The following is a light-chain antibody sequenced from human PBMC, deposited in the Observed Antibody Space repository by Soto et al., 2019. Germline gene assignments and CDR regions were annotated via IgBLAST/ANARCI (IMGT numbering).Light chain of an antibody. CDR1: QGISSF. J-gene: IGKJ5*01. Sequence: DIQLTQSPSFLSASLGDRVTITCRASQGISSFLAWYQQKPGKVPKLLIYAASTLQGGVPSRFSGSGSGTQFTLTISSLQPEDVETYYCQQIHTYPITFGQGTRLE. CDR2: AAS. CDR3: QQIHTYPIT. V-gene: IGKV1-9*01.